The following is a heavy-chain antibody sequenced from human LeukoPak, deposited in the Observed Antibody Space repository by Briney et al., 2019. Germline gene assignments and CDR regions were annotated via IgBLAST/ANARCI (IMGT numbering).Heavy chain of an antibody. V-gene: IGHV3-7*01. Sequence: SGGSLRLSCAASGFTFSNYWMNWVRQAPGKGLEWVANIKQDGSEKYYVDSVKGRFTISRDNAKNSLYLKMNSLRAEDTAVYYCAKGVQNDYWGQGTLVTVSS. CDR1: GFTFSNYW. J-gene: IGHJ4*02. CDR3: AKGVQNDY. CDR2: IKQDGSEK.